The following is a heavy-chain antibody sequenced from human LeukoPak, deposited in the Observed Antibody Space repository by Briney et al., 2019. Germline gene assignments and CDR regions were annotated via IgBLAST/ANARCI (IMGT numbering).Heavy chain of an antibody. D-gene: IGHD3-10*01. V-gene: IGHV4-59*01. Sequence: PSETLSLTCTVSGGSISSYYWSWVRQPPGKGLEWIGYFYYSGSTNYNPSLKSRVTISVDTSKKQFSLKLSSVTAADTAVYYCARDLYGSGNYRSYWYFDLWGRGTLVTVSS. J-gene: IGHJ2*01. CDR3: ARDLYGSGNYRSYWYFDL. CDR2: FYYSGST. CDR1: GGSISSYY.